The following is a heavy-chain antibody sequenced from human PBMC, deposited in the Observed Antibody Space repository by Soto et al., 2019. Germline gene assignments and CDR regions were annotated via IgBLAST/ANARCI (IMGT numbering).Heavy chain of an antibody. CDR1: GGSISSTNW. D-gene: IGHD2-21*01. CDR2: IYHSGSP. J-gene: IGHJ5*02. CDR3: ATLPPRIVVALLPIHA. Sequence: QVQLRESGPGLVKTSGTLSLTCAVSGGSISSTNWWTWVRQPPGKGLEWIGEIYHSGSPTYSPSFSGLATISVAKSNNQSPLRLRSVTAADTAVYYCATLPPRIVVALLPIHAWGQGILVTVSS. V-gene: IGHV4-4*02.